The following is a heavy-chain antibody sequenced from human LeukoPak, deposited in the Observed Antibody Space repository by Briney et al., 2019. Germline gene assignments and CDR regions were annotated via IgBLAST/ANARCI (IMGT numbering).Heavy chain of an antibody. CDR3: ARSGYSGSYWGGY. CDR1: GFTFSSYW. J-gene: IGHJ4*02. Sequence: GGSLRLSCAASGFTFSSYWMSWVRQAPGKGLEWVANIKQDGSEKYYVDSVKGRFTISRDNAKNSLYLQMNSLRAEDTAVYYCARSGYSGSYWGGYWGQGTLVTASS. D-gene: IGHD1-26*01. CDR2: IKQDGSEK. V-gene: IGHV3-7*01.